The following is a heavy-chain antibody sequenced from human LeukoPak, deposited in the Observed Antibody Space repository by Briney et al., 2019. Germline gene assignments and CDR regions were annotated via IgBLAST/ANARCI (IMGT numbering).Heavy chain of an antibody. CDR2: LNWNGGTT. CDR1: GFTFDVYA. V-gene: IGHV3-20*04. CDR3: ASRHRDGYFDY. J-gene: IGHJ4*02. Sequence: TGESLRLSCAASGFTFDVYAMRWVRQPPGKGLEWVSGLNWNGGTTDYVDSVTGRFTISRDNAMNSLYLQMNRRRAEATAFDYCASRHRDGYFDYWGQGTLVTVSS. D-gene: IGHD3-22*01.